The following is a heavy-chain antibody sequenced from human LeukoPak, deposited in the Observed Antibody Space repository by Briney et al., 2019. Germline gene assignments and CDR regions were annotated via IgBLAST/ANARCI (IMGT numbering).Heavy chain of an antibody. V-gene: IGHV1-18*01. J-gene: IGHJ4*02. Sequence: ASVKVSCKASGYTFTSYGISWVRQAPGQGLEWMGWISAYNGNTNYTQKLQGRVTMTTDTSTSTAYMELRSLRSDDTAVYYCARGEDIVVVPAAIGSYWGQGTLVTVSS. D-gene: IGHD2-2*02. CDR3: ARGEDIVVVPAAIGSY. CDR2: ISAYNGNT. CDR1: GYTFTSYG.